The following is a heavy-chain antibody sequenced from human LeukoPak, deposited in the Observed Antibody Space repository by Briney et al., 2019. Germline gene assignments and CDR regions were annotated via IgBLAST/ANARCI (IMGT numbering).Heavy chain of an antibody. D-gene: IGHD6-19*01. Sequence: SETLSLTCAVSGYSISSGYSWGWIRQPPGKGLEWIGTLSHSGGMYFNPSLKRQITISVDTSKNQFSLKLSSVTAADTAVYYCARDRPLLSGWSWFDPWGQGILVIVSS. V-gene: IGHV4-38-2*02. J-gene: IGHJ5*02. CDR2: LSHSGGM. CDR1: GYSISSGYS. CDR3: ARDRPLLSGWSWFDP.